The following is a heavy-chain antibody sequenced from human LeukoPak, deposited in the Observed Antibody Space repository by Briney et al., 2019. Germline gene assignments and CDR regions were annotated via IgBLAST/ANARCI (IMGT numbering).Heavy chain of an antibody. D-gene: IGHD3-22*01. CDR2: IYYSGNT. V-gene: IGHV4-59*12. Sequence: PSETVSLSCTVSGGSISGYYWSWIRQPPGKGLEWIGYIYYSGNTNYNPSLKSRVTISVDTSKNQFSLKLSSVTAADTAMYYCARYYYDSPLIWGQGTMVTVSS. J-gene: IGHJ3*02. CDR1: GGSISGYY. CDR3: ARYYYDSPLI.